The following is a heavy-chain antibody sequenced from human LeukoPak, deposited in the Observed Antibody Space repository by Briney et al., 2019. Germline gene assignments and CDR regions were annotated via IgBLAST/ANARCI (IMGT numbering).Heavy chain of an antibody. CDR3: AKDIGYSSSVDY. J-gene: IGHJ4*02. Sequence: QPGRSLRLPCAASGFTFSSYGVHWVRQAPGKGLEWVAVISYDGSNKYYADSVKGRFTISRDNSKNTLYLQMNSLRAEDTAVYYCAKDIGYSSSVDYWGQGTLVTVSS. D-gene: IGHD6-13*01. CDR2: ISYDGSNK. CDR1: GFTFSSYG. V-gene: IGHV3-30*18.